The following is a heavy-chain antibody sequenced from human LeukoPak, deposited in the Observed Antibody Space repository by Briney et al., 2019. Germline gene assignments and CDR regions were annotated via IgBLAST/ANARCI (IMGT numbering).Heavy chain of an antibody. CDR3: AREGPGVDSSGWYNCQAFDI. CDR2: ISSSRSYI. D-gene: IGHD6-19*01. CDR1: GFTFSSYS. J-gene: IGHJ3*02. V-gene: IGHV3-21*01. Sequence: GGSLRLSCAPSGFTFSSYSMNWVRQAPGKGLEWVSYISSSRSYIYYADSVKGRFTISRDNAKNSLYLQMSSLRVEDTAVYYCAREGPGVDSSGWYNCQAFDIWGQGTMVTVSS.